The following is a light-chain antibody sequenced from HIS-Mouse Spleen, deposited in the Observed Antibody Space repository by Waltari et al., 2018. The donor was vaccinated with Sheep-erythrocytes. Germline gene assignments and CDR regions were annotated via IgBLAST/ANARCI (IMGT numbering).Light chain of an antibody. CDR1: SSDVGSYNL. J-gene: IGLJ3*02. CDR2: EGS. V-gene: IGLV2-23*01. CDR3: CSYAGSSTPWV. Sequence: QSALTQPASVSGSPGQSITISCTGTSSDVGSYNLVSWYQQHPGKAPKLMIYEGSKRPSGVSNRFSVSKSGNTASLTISGLQAEDEADYYCCSYAGSSTPWVFGGWTKLTVL.